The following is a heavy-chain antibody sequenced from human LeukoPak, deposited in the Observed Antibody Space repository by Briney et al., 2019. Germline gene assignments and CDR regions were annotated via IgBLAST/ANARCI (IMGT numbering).Heavy chain of an antibody. CDR3: AREQSITIFGVVTWYMDV. CDR2: ISSSRGYI. V-gene: IGHV3-21*01. CDR1: GFTFSSYS. J-gene: IGHJ6*03. D-gene: IGHD3-3*01. Sequence: GGSLRLSCAASGFTFSSYSMNWVRQAPGKGLEWVSSISSSRGYIYYADSVKGRFTISRDNAKNSLYLQMNSLRAEDTAVYYCAREQSITIFGVVTWYMDVWGKGTTVTVSS.